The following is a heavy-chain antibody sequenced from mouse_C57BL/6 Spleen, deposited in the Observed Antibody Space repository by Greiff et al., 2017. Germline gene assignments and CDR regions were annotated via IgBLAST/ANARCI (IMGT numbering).Heavy chain of an antibody. J-gene: IGHJ4*01. V-gene: IGHV2-9-1*01. CDR2: IWTGGGT. CDR1: GFSLTSYA. Sequence: QVQLKESGPGLVAPSQSLSITCTVSGFSLTSYAISWVRQPPGKGLEWLGVIWTGGGTNYNSALKSRLSISKDNSKSQVFLKMNSLHTDDTARYYCASSLITTARSYAMDYWGQGTSVTVSS. D-gene: IGHD1-1*01. CDR3: ASSLITTARSYAMDY.